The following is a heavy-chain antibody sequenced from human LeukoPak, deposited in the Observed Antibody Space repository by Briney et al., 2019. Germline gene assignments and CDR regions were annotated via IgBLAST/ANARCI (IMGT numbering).Heavy chain of an antibody. CDR1: GGSISSGSCY. V-gene: IGHV4-61*02. CDR2: IYTSGSN. CDR3: AIGSGDGYNCCAFDI. J-gene: IGHJ3*02. D-gene: IGHD5-24*01. Sequence: SETLSRTCTVSGGSISSGSCYWSWIRQPAGKGLEWIGRIYTSGSNNYNPSLKSRVTISVDTSKNQFSLKLSSVTAADTAVYYCAIGSGDGYNCCAFDIWGQGTMVTVSS.